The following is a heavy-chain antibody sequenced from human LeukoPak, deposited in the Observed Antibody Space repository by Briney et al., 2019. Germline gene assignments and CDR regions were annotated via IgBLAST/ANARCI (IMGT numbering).Heavy chain of an antibody. CDR1: GGSISSSNW. CDR3: ASLRTGYYGFDY. Sequence: PSETLSLTCAVSGGSISSSNWWGWVRQPPGKGLEWIGEIYHSGSTNYNPSLKSRVTISVDTSKNQFSLKLSSVTAADTAVYYCASLRTGYYGFDYWGQGTLVTVSS. CDR2: IYHSGST. D-gene: IGHD3/OR15-3a*01. V-gene: IGHV4-4*02. J-gene: IGHJ4*02.